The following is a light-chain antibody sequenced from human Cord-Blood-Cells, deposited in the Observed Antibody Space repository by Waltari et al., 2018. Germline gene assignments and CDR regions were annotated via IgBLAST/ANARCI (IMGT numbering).Light chain of an antibody. Sequence: DIQMTQSTSSLSASVGDRVTITCRASQSISSYLNWYQQKPGKAPKLLIYAASSLQSGVPSRCSGSGSGTDFTLTISSMQPEDFATYYCQQSYSTPITFGQGTRLEIK. J-gene: IGKJ5*01. V-gene: IGKV1-39*01. CDR2: AAS. CDR3: QQSYSTPIT. CDR1: QSISSY.